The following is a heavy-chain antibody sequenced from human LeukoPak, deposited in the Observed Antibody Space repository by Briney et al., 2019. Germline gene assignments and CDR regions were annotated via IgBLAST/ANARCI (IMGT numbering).Heavy chain of an antibody. D-gene: IGHD3-9*01. Sequence: GGSLRLSCAASGFTFSDYYMSWIRQAPGKGLEWVSYISSSGSTIYYADSVKGRFTISRDNAKNSLYLQMNSLRAEDTAVYYCVKGLSDDLLTGTSKYWGQGTLVAVSS. CDR3: VKGLSDDLLTGTSKY. CDR1: GFTFSDYY. V-gene: IGHV3-11*04. CDR2: ISSSGSTI. J-gene: IGHJ4*02.